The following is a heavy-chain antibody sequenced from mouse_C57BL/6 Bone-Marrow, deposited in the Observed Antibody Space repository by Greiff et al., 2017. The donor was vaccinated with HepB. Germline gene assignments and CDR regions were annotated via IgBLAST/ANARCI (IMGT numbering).Heavy chain of an antibody. Sequence: EVQLQQSGAELVRPGASVKLSCTASGFNIQDDYMHWVKQRPEQGLAWIGWIDPENGDTEYASKFQGKATITADTSSNTAYLQLSSLTSEDTAVYYCTPYCSYYYGSSWGFDVWGTGTTVTVSS. D-gene: IGHD1-1*01. CDR1: GFNIQDDY. CDR2: IDPENGDT. CDR3: TPYCSYYYGSSWGFDV. J-gene: IGHJ1*03. V-gene: IGHV14-4*01.